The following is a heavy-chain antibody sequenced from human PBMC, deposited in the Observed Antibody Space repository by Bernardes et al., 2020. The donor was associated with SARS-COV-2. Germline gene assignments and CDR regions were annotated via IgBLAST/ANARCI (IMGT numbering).Heavy chain of an antibody. J-gene: IGHJ4*02. CDR2: MHHSGST. D-gene: IGHD3-16*01. CDR1: GGSLTNYY. CDR3: AGGRGFTWGNGLE. Sequence: SETLSLTCAVYGGSLTNYYWSWIRQSPGKGLEWIGEMHHSGSTIYNPSLESRVTISIDTSKEQFSLSLRSLTAADTAVYYCAGGRGFTWGNGLEWGQGTLVTVSS. V-gene: IGHV4-34*01.